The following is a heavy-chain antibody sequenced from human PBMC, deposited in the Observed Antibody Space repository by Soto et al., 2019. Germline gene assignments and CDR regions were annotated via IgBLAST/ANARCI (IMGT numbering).Heavy chain of an antibody. V-gene: IGHV1-69*12. J-gene: IGHJ6*02. CDR3: ERYKDLPPLGWNYRYRMDG. CDR1: GGTFSTAA. CDR2: IMPIFRTA. Sequence: QVQVVQSGAEVKKPGSSVKVSCKASGGTFSTAAISWVRQAPGQGLEWMGGIMPIFRTADYAQKFQGRVTITADESTSIGYLELRSLTSEDTTVYYCERYKDLPPLGWNYRYRMDGSGQGPTVTVSS. D-gene: IGHD6-19*01.